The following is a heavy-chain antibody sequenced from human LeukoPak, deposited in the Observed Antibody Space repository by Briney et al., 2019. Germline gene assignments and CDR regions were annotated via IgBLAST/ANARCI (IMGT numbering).Heavy chain of an antibody. Sequence: SETLSLTCAVYGGSFSGYYWSWIRQPPGKGLEWIGEINHSGSTNYNPSLKSRVTISVDTSKNQFSLKLSSVTAADTAVYYCARATAFFDIWGQGTMVTVSS. CDR1: GGSFSGYY. CDR3: ARATAFFDI. J-gene: IGHJ3*02. V-gene: IGHV4-34*01. CDR2: INHSGST.